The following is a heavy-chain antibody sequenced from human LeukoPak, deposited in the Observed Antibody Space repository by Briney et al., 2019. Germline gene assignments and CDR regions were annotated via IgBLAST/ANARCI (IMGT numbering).Heavy chain of an antibody. CDR3: AADPDGWFDP. CDR2: IVVGSGNT. J-gene: IGHJ5*02. V-gene: IGHV1-58*01. CDR1: GFTFTRSA. D-gene: IGHD5-24*01. Sequence: SVTVSCKAAGFTFTRSAVQWVRQPRGQRREWIGWIVVGSGNTNYAQKFQERVTITRDMSTSTAYMELSSLRSEDTAVYYCAADPDGWFDPWGQGTLVTVSS.